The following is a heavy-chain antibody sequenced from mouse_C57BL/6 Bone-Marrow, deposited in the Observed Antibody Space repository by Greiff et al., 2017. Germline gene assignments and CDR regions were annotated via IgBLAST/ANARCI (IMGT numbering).Heavy chain of an antibody. CDR3: GPIYYGYWYFDD. V-gene: IGHV1-81*01. CDR1: GYTFTSYG. Sequence: QVQLQQSGAELARPGASVKLSCKASGYTFTSYGISWVKQRTGQGLEWIGEIYPRSGNTYYNEKFKGKATLTADKSSSTAYMELRSLTSEDSAVLFCGPIYYGYWYFDDWGTGTTVTVSS. CDR2: IYPRSGNT. D-gene: IGHD2-1*01. J-gene: IGHJ1*03.